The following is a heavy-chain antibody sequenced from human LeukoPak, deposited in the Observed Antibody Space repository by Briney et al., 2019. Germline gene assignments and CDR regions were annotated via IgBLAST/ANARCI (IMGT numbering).Heavy chain of an antibody. J-gene: IGHJ4*02. D-gene: IGHD2-21*01. CDR2: ISAYNGNT. V-gene: IGHV1-18*01. CDR3: ARDKSGVLLPYFDY. CDR1: GYTVTSYG. Sequence: ASVKVSCKASGYTVTSYGISWVRQAPGQGLEWMGWISAYNGNTNYAQKLQGRVTMTTDTSTSTAYMELRSLRSDDTAVYYCARDKSGVLLPYFDYWGQGTLVTVSS.